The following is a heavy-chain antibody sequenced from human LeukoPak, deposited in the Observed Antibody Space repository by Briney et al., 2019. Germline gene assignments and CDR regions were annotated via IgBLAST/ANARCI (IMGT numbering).Heavy chain of an antibody. V-gene: IGHV3-21*01. J-gene: IGHJ4*02. Sequence: PGGSLRLSCAAPGFTFNTYSMSWVRQAPGKGLEWVSIISRTSESIFYADSVKGRFTISRDNSKNTLFLLMNSLRAEDTAVYYCAKVGLTVTTILDYFDYWGQGTLVTVSS. CDR2: ISRTSESI. CDR3: AKVGLTVTTILDYFDY. CDR1: GFTFNTYS. D-gene: IGHD4-11*01.